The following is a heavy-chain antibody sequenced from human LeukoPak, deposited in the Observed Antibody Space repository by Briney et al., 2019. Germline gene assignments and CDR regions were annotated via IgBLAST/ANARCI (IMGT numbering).Heavy chain of an antibody. CDR2: IYYSGST. Sequence: PSETLSLTCTVSGGSISSYYWSWIRQPPGKGLEGIGYIYYSGSTNYNPSLKSRVTISVDTSKNQFSLKLSSVTAADTAVYYCARRSLYYYGMDVWGQGATVTVSS. CDR1: GGSISSYY. V-gene: IGHV4-59*08. CDR3: ARRSLYYYGMDV. D-gene: IGHD2-15*01. J-gene: IGHJ6*02.